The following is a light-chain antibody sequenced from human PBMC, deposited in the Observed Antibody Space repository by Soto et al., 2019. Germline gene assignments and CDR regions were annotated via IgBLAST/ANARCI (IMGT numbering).Light chain of an antibody. Sequence: QSVLTQPASVSGSPGQSITISCTGTSSDVGGSDYVSWYQQHPGKAPKLMIYEGSTRPSGVSDHFSGSKSGNTASLTISGLQPEDEADYYCSSFSTSSTLYVFGTGTKVTVL. V-gene: IGLV2-14*01. J-gene: IGLJ1*01. CDR2: EGS. CDR1: SSDVGGSDY. CDR3: SSFSTSSTLYV.